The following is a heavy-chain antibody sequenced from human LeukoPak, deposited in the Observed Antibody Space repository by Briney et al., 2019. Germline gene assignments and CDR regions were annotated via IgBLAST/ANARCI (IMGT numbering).Heavy chain of an antibody. J-gene: IGHJ6*03. Sequence: SVKVSCKASGGTFSSYAISWVRQAPGQGLEWMGRIIPILGIANYAQKFQGRVTITADKSTSTAYMELGSLRSEDTAVYYCARMGCSSTSCYTGYYYYYMDVWGKGTTVTVSS. CDR1: GGTFSSYA. D-gene: IGHD2-2*02. V-gene: IGHV1-69*04. CDR3: ARMGCSSTSCYTGYYYYYMDV. CDR2: IIPILGIA.